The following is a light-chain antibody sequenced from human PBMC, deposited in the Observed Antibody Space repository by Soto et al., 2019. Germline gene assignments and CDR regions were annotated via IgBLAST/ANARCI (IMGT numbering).Light chain of an antibody. CDR3: QQYGTSPIT. Sequence: EIVLTQSPGTVSLSPGERATLSCRASQIVRSNYLAWYQQRPGQAPRLLVYGASNRAAGIPDRFSGSGSGTDFTLTISRLEPEDFAVYCCQQYGTSPITFGQGTRLEIK. CDR2: GAS. V-gene: IGKV3-20*01. J-gene: IGKJ5*01. CDR1: QIVRSNY.